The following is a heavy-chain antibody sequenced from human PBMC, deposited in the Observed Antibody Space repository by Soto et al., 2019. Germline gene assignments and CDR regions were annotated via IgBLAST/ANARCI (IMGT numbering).Heavy chain of an antibody. CDR3: AREGESGDTAMVKENAFDI. Sequence: QVQLVQSGAEVKKPGASVKVSCKASGYTFTSCGISWVRQAPGQGLEGMGWISAYNGNTNYAQKLQGRVTMTTDTSTSTAYMELRSLRSDDTAVYYCAREGESGDTAMVKENAFDIWGQGTMVTVSS. V-gene: IGHV1-18*01. CDR1: GYTFTSCG. CDR2: ISAYNGNT. D-gene: IGHD5-18*01. J-gene: IGHJ3*02.